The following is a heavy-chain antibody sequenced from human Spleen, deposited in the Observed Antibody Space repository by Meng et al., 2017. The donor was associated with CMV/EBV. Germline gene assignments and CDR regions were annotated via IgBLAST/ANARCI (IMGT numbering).Heavy chain of an antibody. Sequence: ASVKVSCKASGYTFADYHIHWVRQAPGQGLEWMGWINPNSGGTRSAQRLQGRVTMTRDTSISTAYMELSGLRSDDTAVYYCAFLVDPKVVKAVRNTDYWGQGTLVTVSS. D-gene: IGHD3-22*01. V-gene: IGHV1-2*02. CDR3: AFLVDPKVVKAVRNTDY. CDR1: GYTFADYH. CDR2: INPNSGGT. J-gene: IGHJ4*02.